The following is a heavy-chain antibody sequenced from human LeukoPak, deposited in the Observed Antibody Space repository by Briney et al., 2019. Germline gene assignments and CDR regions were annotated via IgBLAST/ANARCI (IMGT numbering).Heavy chain of an antibody. CDR3: ARGYSSGWNPRGFYYYYYMDV. V-gene: IGHV6-1*01. D-gene: IGHD6-19*01. CDR2: TYYRSKWYN. J-gene: IGHJ6*03. CDR1: GDSVSSNSAA. Sequence: SQTLSLTCAISGDSVSSNSAAWNWIRQSPSRGLEWLGRTYYRSKWYNDYAVSVRSRITINPDTSKNQFSLQLNSVTPEDTAVYYCARGYSSGWNPRGFYYYYYMDVWGKGTTVTVSS.